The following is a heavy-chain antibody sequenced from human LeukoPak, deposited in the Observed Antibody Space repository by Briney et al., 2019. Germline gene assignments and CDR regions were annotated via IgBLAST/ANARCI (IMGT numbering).Heavy chain of an antibody. Sequence: SETLSLTCTVSGGSISSYYWSWIRQPPGKGLEWIAYIYYSGSTNYNPSLKSRVTIPVDTSKNQFSLKLSSVTAADTAVYYCAREGKKYYYDSSGPYYFDYWGQGTLVTVSS. D-gene: IGHD3-22*01. V-gene: IGHV4-59*12. CDR1: GGSISSYY. J-gene: IGHJ4*02. CDR2: IYYSGST. CDR3: AREGKKYYYDSSGPYYFDY.